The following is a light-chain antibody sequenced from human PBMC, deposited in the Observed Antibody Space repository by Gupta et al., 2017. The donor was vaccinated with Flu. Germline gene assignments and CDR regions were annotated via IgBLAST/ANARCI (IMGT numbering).Light chain of an antibody. J-gene: IGLJ2*01. V-gene: IGLV1-47*01. CDR2: RND. CDR1: PHNIGPNNY. CDR3: AAWDDSLSGRV. Sequence: SLLTQSPSAFGIPGQSVTISCSGCPHNIGPNNYIDWYQQVPGPAPKLLIYRNDERRSGVPDRFSGSKSGTSATLTISGLRFEDGADYYCAAWDDSLSGRVFGGGTKVTVL.